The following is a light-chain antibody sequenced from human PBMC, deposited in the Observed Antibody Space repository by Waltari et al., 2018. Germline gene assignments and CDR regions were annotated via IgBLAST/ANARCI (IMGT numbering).Light chain of an antibody. J-gene: IGKJ2*01. CDR2: WAF. V-gene: IGKV4-1*01. CDR3: QQYYSPPFT. CDR1: QSVFYSPNNKEF. Sequence: DIVMTQSPDSLAVSLGERATINCKSSQSVFYSPNNKEFLAWYQQKPGQPPRLLIYWAFTRESGVPDRFTGNGSGTEFALTISSLQAEDLAVYYCQQYYSPPFTFGQGTKLEIK.